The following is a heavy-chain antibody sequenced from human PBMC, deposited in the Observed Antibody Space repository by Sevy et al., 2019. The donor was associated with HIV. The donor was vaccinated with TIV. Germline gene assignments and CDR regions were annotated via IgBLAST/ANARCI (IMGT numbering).Heavy chain of an antibody. V-gene: IGHV1-69*06. CDR3: ASEYCSGGSCYTRLGY. CDR2: IIPIFGTA. Sequence: ASVKVSCKASGGTFSSYAISWVRQAPGQGLEWMGGIIPIFGTANHAQKFQGRVTITADKSTSTAYMELSSLRSEDTAVYYCASEYCSGGSCYTRLGYWGQGTLVTVSS. CDR1: GGTFSSYA. J-gene: IGHJ4*02. D-gene: IGHD2-15*01.